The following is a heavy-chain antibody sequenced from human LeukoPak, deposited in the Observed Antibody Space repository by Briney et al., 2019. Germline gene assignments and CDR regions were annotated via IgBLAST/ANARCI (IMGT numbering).Heavy chain of an antibody. D-gene: IGHD2-15*01. CDR1: GYTFTSYG. Sequence: ASVKVSCKASGYTFTSYGISWVRQAPGQGLEWMGWISAYNGNTNYAQKLQGRVTMTTDTSTSTAYMELRSLRSDDTAVYYCARDAYCSGGGCYERWFDPWGQGTLVTVSS. CDR3: ARDAYCSGGGCYERWFDP. V-gene: IGHV1-18*01. CDR2: ISAYNGNT. J-gene: IGHJ5*02.